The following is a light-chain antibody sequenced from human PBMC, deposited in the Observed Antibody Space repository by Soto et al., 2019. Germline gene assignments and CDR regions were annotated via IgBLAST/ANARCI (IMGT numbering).Light chain of an antibody. CDR2: GAS. J-gene: IGKJ2*01. CDR3: HQYGRSPPYT. V-gene: IGKV3-20*01. CDR1: QSISSNY. Sequence: EIVLTQSPGTLSLSPGERATLSCRASQSISSNYLAWYQQKPGQAPRLLIYGASSRATGIPDRFSGSGSGTDFTLTISRLDPEDSAVYYCHQYGRSPPYTFGQGTKLDIK.